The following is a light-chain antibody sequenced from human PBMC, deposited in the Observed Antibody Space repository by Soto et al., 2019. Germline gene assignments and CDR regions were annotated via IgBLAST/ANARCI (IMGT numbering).Light chain of an antibody. V-gene: IGLV2-11*01. J-gene: IGLJ1*01. CDR1: SRDVGGYNY. CDR3: CSYAGSCPYV. Sequence: QSALTQPRSVSGSPGQSVSISCTGSSRDVGGYNYVSWYQQYPGKAPKVIIYDVSKRPSGVPDRFSGSKSGNTASLTISGLQAEEEADYYCCSYAGSCPYVFGTGTKLTVL. CDR2: DVS.